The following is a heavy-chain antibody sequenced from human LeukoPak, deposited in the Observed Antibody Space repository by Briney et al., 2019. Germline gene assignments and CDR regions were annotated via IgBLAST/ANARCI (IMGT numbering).Heavy chain of an antibody. J-gene: IGHJ4*02. D-gene: IGHD3-22*01. Sequence: ASVKVSCKASGYTFTNYDINWVRQATGQGLEWMGWISAYNGNTNYAQKLQGRVTMTTDTSTSTAYMELRSLRSDDTAVYYCARDPYYYDSSGYYDWGQGTLVTVSS. CDR3: ARDPYYYDSSGYYD. CDR1: GYTFTNYD. CDR2: ISAYNGNT. V-gene: IGHV1-18*01.